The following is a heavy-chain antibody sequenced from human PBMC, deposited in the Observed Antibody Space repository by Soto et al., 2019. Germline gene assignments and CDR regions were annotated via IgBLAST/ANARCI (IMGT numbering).Heavy chain of an antibody. CDR1: GGSFSGYY. D-gene: IGHD2-2*01. J-gene: IGHJ6*03. CDR3: AREPPTKYCSSTSCEDTTHRYYYYYMDV. CDR2: INHSGST. V-gene: IGHV4-34*01. Sequence: TETLSLTCAVYGGSFSGYYWSWIRQPPGKGLEWIGEINHSGSTNYNPSLKSRVTISVDTSKNQFSLKLSSVTAADTTVYYCAREPPTKYCSSTSCEDTTHRYYYYYMDVWGKGTTVTVSS.